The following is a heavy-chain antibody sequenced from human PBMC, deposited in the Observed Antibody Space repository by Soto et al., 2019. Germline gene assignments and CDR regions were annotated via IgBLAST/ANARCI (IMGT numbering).Heavy chain of an antibody. V-gene: IGHV1-8*01. J-gene: IGHJ3*02. D-gene: IGHD3-10*01. CDR3: ARGINYYDSGDDAFDI. Sequence: QVQLVQSGAEVKKPGASVKVSCKASGYTFTSYDINWVRQATAQGLEWMGWMNPNRGNTGYAQKFQRTVPTTGNMSLTTAYRDPSSPSSENTAVYYCARGINYYDSGDDAFDIWGPGKMLTFSS. CDR1: GYTFTSYD. CDR2: MNPNRGNT.